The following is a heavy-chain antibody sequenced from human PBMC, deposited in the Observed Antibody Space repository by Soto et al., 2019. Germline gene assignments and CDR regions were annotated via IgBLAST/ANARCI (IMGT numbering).Heavy chain of an antibody. J-gene: IGHJ4*02. V-gene: IGHV4-59*01. CDR2: IYNSGSS. CDR1: GGSISTNY. CDR3: ARGDSHSSGCLIVGVLTQ. Sequence: SETLSLTCTVSGGSISTNYWSWIRQPPGKGLEWIGYIYNSGSSNYNPSLKSRVTISVDTSKNHFSLQLASVTAADTAVYYCARGDSHSSGCLIVGVLTQWGQGTLVTVSS. D-gene: IGHD3-22*01.